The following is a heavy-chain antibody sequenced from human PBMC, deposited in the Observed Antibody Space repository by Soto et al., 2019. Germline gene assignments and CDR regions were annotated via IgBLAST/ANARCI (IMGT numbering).Heavy chain of an antibody. CDR2: IYSGGST. CDR1: GFTVSSNY. V-gene: IGHV3-66*01. Sequence: GGSLRLSCAASGFTVSSNYMSWVRQAPGKGLEWVSVIYSGGSTYYADSVKGRFTISGDNSKNTLYLQMNSLRAEDTAVYYCAREWYGSGSHYYYYMDVWGKGTTVTVSS. CDR3: AREWYGSGSHYYYYMDV. J-gene: IGHJ6*03. D-gene: IGHD3-10*01.